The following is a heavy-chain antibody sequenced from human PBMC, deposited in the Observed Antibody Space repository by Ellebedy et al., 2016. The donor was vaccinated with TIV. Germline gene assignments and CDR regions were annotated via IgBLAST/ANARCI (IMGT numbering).Heavy chain of an antibody. J-gene: IGHJ2*01. V-gene: IGHV4-34*01. Sequence: SETLSLTXAVYGGSFSGYYWSWIRQPPGKGLEWIGEINHSGSTNYNPSLKSRVTISVDTSKNQFSLKLSSVTAADTAVYYCARAPYSSPARRVVGFDLWGRGTLVTVSS. CDR3: ARAPYSSPARRVVGFDL. D-gene: IGHD6-13*01. CDR1: GGSFSGYY. CDR2: INHSGST.